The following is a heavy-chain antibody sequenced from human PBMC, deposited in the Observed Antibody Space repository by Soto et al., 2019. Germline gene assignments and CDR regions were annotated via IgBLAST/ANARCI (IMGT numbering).Heavy chain of an antibody. Sequence: SETLSLTCTVSGGSISSYYWSWIRQPPGKGLEWIGYIYYSGSTNYNPSLKSRVTISVDTSKNQFSLKLSSVTAADTAVYYCARGVPYSYGYVSWFDPWGQGTLLTVSS. V-gene: IGHV4-59*01. D-gene: IGHD5-18*01. CDR3: ARGVPYSYGYVSWFDP. CDR1: GGSISSYY. CDR2: IYYSGST. J-gene: IGHJ5*02.